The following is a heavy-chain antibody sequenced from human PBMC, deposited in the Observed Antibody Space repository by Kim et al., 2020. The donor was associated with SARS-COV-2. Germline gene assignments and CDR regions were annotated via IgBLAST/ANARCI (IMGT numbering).Heavy chain of an antibody. Sequence: SETLSLTCAVYGGSFSGYYWSWIRQPPGKGLEWIGEINHSGSTNYNPSLKSRVTISVDTSKNQFSLKLSSVTAADTAVYYCARGLGVAVTTSGNWFDPWGQGTLVTVSS. D-gene: IGHD4-17*01. CDR1: GGSFSGYY. CDR3: ARGLGVAVTTSGNWFDP. J-gene: IGHJ5*02. CDR2: INHSGST. V-gene: IGHV4-34*01.